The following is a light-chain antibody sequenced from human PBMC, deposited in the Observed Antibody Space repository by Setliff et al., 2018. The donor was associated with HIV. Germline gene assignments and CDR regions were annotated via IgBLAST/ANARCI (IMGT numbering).Light chain of an antibody. CDR2: DVS. V-gene: IGLV2-14*01. CDR3: SSYTSSITLV. CDR1: RSDVGGYNY. J-gene: IGLJ2*01. Sequence: QSVLTQPASVSGSPGQSITISCTGTRSDVGGYNYVSWYQQHPGKAPKLMIYDVSKRPSGVSNRFSGSKSGNTASLTISGLQADDEADYYCSSYTSSITLVFGGGTQLTVL.